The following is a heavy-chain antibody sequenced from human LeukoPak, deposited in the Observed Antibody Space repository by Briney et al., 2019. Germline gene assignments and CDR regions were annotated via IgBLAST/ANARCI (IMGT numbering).Heavy chain of an antibody. CDR2: FDSEDGET. CDR3: ATNPHYYDSSGYSS. J-gene: IGHJ4*02. CDR1: GYTLTELS. Sequence: ASVKVSCKVSGYTLTELSMHWVRQAPGKGLEWMGGFDSEDGETIYAQKFQGRVTMTEDTSTDTAYMELSSLRSEDTAVYYCATNPHYYDSSGYSSWGQGTLVTVSS. D-gene: IGHD3-22*01. V-gene: IGHV1-24*01.